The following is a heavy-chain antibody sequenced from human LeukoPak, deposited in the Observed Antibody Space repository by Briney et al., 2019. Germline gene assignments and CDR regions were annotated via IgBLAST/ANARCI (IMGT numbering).Heavy chain of an antibody. CDR3: ARDLDYGDYYYGMDV. D-gene: IGHD4-17*01. V-gene: IGHV1-2*02. CDR1: GYTFTGYY. Sequence: ASVKVSCKASGYTFTGYYMHRVRQAPGQGLEWVGGINPNSGGTNYSQKVQGRVSMTRETSISTAYMELRRLRSNDTDVYYCARDLDYGDYYYGMDVWGQGTTVTVSS. CDR2: INPNSGGT. J-gene: IGHJ6*02.